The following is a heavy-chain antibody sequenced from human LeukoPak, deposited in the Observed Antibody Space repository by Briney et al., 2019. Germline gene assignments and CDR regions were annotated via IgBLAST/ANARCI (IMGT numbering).Heavy chain of an antibody. CDR3: ARDISMGAWGAYGPFDY. D-gene: IGHD3-10*01. Sequence: ASVKVSCKASGYNFISYTIHWLRQAPGQRLEWMGWSNPGNGHTDYSQDFQGRVTITSDTSANTAYMDLTSLRSEDMAVYFCARDISMGAWGAYGPFDYWGQGTRVAVSS. V-gene: IGHV1-3*02. CDR1: GYNFISYT. CDR2: SNPGNGHT. J-gene: IGHJ4*02.